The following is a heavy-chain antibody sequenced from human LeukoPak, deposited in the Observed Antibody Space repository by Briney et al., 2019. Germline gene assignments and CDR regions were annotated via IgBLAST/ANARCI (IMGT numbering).Heavy chain of an antibody. CDR1: GYTFTSYG. J-gene: IGHJ4*02. D-gene: IGHD6-6*01. CDR3: ARDRRSIAAPPCVDY. Sequence: ASVKSSCKASGYTFTSYGISWVRQAPGQGLEWMGWISAYNGNTNYAQKLQGRVTMTTDTSTSTAYMELRSLRSDDTAVYYCARDRRSIAAPPCVDYWGQGTLVTVSS. V-gene: IGHV1-18*01. CDR2: ISAYNGNT.